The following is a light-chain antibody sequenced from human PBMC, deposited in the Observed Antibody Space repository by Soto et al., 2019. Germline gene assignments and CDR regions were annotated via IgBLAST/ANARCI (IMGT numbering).Light chain of an antibody. CDR1: QSVTANY. V-gene: IGKV3-20*01. J-gene: IGKJ1*01. CDR3: LQYGIPLWT. CDR2: AAS. Sequence: EIALTQSPGTLSWSPGERATLSCRASQSVTANYLAWYQQKHGQAPRLLIYAASIGATGIPDRFSGSGSGTDFTLTISRLEPEDFAVYYCLQYGIPLWTFGQGTKVEIK.